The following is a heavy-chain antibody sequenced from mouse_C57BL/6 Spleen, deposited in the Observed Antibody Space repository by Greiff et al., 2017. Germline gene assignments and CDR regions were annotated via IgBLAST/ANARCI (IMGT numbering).Heavy chain of an antibody. D-gene: IGHD2-5*01. V-gene: IGHV1-55*01. Sequence: QVQLQQPGAELVKPGASVKMSCKASGYTFTSYWITWVKQRPGQGLGWIGDIYPGSGSTNYNEKFKSKATLTVDTSSSTAYMQLSSLTSEDSAVYYCARRMDSNYSYYFDYWGQGTTLTVSS. J-gene: IGHJ2*01. CDR1: GYTFTSYW. CDR2: IYPGSGST. CDR3: ARRMDSNYSYYFDY.